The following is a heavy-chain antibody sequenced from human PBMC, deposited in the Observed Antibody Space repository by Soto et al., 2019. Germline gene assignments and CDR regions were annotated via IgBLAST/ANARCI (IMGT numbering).Heavy chain of an antibody. CDR1: GFTFSSYG. CDR3: AKLSASYYDFWSGPYDAFDI. V-gene: IGHV3-30*18. J-gene: IGHJ3*02. CDR2: ISYDGSNK. D-gene: IGHD3-3*01. Sequence: PGGSLRLSCAASGFTFSSYGMHWVRQAPGKGLEWVAVISYDGSNKYYADSVKGRFTISRDNSKNTLYLQMNSLRAEDTAVYYCAKLSASYYDFWSGPYDAFDIWGQGTMVTVSS.